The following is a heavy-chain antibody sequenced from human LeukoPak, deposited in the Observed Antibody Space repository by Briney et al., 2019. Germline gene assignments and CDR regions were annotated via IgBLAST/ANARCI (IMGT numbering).Heavy chain of an antibody. D-gene: IGHD5-18*01. Sequence: PGGSLRLSCAASGFTVSSNYMSWVRQAPGKGLEWVSVIYSGGSTYYADSVKGRFTISRDNSKNTLYLQMNSLRAEDTAVSYCARDPRGYSYGDFDYWGQGTLVTVSS. J-gene: IGHJ4*02. CDR3: ARDPRGYSYGDFDY. CDR2: IYSGGST. CDR1: GFTVSSNY. V-gene: IGHV3-53*01.